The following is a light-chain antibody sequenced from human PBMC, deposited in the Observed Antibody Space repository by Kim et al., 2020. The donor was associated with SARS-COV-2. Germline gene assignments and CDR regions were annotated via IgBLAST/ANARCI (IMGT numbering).Light chain of an antibody. J-gene: IGKJ4*01. CDR3: QQYDNYPLP. Sequence: AALHDRVTITVRASRGVRHCLSLFQHKHEKAPKSLIYGASTLQSVVPSKFSGGGSVTDFTLSIRSLQAEDFATYYCQQYDNYPLPLGGRTKV. V-gene: IGKV1-16*02. CDR2: GAS. CDR1: RGVRHC.